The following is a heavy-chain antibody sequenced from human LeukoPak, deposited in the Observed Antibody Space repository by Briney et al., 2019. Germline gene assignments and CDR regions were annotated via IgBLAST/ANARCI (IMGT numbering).Heavy chain of an antibody. CDR2: ISADNGDT. CDR3: ARDRSMVRGVIIHPFGY. D-gene: IGHD3-10*01. CDR1: GYTFTSYG. Sequence: GASVNVSCKASGYTFTSYGISWVRQAPGQGLEWMGWISADNGDTNYAQKFQGRVTMTTDTSTSTAYMELRSLRSDDTAVYYCARDRSMVRGVIIHPFGYWGQGTLVTVSS. V-gene: IGHV1-18*01. J-gene: IGHJ4*02.